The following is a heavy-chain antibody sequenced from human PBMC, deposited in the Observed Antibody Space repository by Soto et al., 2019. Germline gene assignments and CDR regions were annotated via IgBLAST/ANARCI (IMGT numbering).Heavy chain of an antibody. CDR3: ASSLLVGYGLEGESD. CDR2: TSAYNGNT. Sequence: QVQLVQSGAEVKKPGASVKVSCKASGYTFTSYGISWGRKAPEQGLGGLAGTSAYNGNTNYAQKLQGRVTMTTDTSTSTAYMELRSLRSADTAVYYCASSLLVGYGLEGESDWGQGTLVTVSS. J-gene: IGHJ4*02. CDR1: GYTFTSYG. D-gene: IGHD5-18*01. V-gene: IGHV1-18*01.